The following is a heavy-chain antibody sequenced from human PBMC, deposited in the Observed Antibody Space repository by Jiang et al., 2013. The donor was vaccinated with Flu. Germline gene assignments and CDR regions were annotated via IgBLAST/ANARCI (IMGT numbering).Heavy chain of an antibody. D-gene: IGHD3-10*01. Sequence: VQLLESGGGLVQPGGSLRLSCAASGFTFSSYAMSWVRQAPGKGLEWVSAISGSGGSTYYADSVKGRFTISRDNSKNTLYLQMNSLRAEDTAVYYCAKDRYYGSGSYYNENYFDYWGQGTLVTVSS. J-gene: IGHJ4*02. CDR1: GFTFSSYA. CDR3: AKDRYYGSGSYYNENYFDY. V-gene: IGHV3-23*01. CDR2: ISGSGGST.